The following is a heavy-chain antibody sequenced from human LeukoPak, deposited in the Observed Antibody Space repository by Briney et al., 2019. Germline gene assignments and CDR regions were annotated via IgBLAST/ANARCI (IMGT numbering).Heavy chain of an antibody. CDR2: ISSSGSTI. V-gene: IGHV3-48*04. J-gene: IGHJ4*02. Sequence: GGSLRLSCAASGFTFSSYWMSWVRQAPGKGLEWVSYISSSGSTIYYADSVKGRFTISRDNAKNSLYLKMNSLRAEDTAVYYCARDSSGSNEYFDYWGQGTLVTVSS. CDR1: GFTFSSYW. CDR3: ARDSSGSNEYFDY. D-gene: IGHD6-19*01.